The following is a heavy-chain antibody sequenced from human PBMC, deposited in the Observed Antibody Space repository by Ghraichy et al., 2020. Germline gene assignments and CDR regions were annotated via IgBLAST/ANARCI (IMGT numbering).Heavy chain of an antibody. Sequence: SQTLSLTCAVYGGSFSGYYWSWIRQPPGKGLEWIGEINHSGSTNYNPSLKSRVTISVDTSKNQFSLKLSSVTAADTAVYYCARVGGPLWFRELWTHTGPRKAYYFDYWGQGTLVTVSS. CDR2: INHSGST. V-gene: IGHV4-34*01. D-gene: IGHD3-10*01. CDR1: GGSFSGYY. CDR3: ARVGGPLWFRELWTHTGPRKAYYFDY. J-gene: IGHJ4*02.